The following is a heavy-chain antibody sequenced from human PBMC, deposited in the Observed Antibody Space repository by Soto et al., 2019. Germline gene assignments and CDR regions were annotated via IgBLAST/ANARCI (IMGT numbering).Heavy chain of an antibody. V-gene: IGHV1-69*08. CDR3: ASGKSQMTQDRMGFYYYMDV. CDR2: VIPLLDAS. D-gene: IGHD2-15*01. CDR1: GATFTDYT. J-gene: IGHJ6*03. Sequence: QVQLVQSGAEVKKPGSSVRISCAASGATFTDYTFTWVRRAPGQGLEWMGRVIPLLDASNYAEKFQDRVTITADRSTSTVYMELSGLKSEDSAIYYCASGKSQMTQDRMGFYYYMDVWGKGTTVTVSS.